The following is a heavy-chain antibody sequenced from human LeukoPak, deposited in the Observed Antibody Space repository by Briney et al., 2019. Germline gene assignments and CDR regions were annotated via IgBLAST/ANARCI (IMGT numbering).Heavy chain of an antibody. D-gene: IGHD5-12*01. CDR1: GFTVSSYS. V-gene: IGHV3-21*01. J-gene: IGHJ5*02. CDR3: ARVTADSGYDYAIAVAGYSWFDP. CDR2: ISSSSSYI. Sequence: PGGSLRLSCAASGFTVSSYSMNWVRPAPGRGLEWVSSISSSSSYIYYADSVKGRFTISRDNGKNSLYLQKNSLSAEDTAVYYCARVTADSGYDYAIAVAGYSWFDPWGRGTLVTVSS.